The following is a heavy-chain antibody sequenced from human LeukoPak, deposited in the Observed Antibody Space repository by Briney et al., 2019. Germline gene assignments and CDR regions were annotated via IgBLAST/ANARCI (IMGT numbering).Heavy chain of an antibody. CDR1: GYAFTYYY. D-gene: IGHD3-10*01. CDR3: SMFGSDTYGSYHGAFYY. J-gene: IGHJ4*02. V-gene: IGHV1-2*02. Sequence: ASVTVSCTATGYAFTYYYMEWERQAPGQGLEWMGWINPNSGGTNYAQKFQGRVTMTRDTSISTAYMELSRLRSDGTAVYYCSMFGSDTYGSYHGAFYYWGQVTLVTVSS. CDR2: INPNSGGT.